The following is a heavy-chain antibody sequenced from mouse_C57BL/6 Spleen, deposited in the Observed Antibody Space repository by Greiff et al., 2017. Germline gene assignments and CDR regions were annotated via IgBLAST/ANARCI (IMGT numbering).Heavy chain of an antibody. V-gene: IGHV5-17*01. J-gene: IGHJ4*01. D-gene: IGHD2-5*01. CDR1: GFTFSDYG. CDR2: ISSGSSTI. Sequence: EVHLVESGGGLVKPGGSLKLSCAASGFTFSDYGMHWVRQAPEKGLEWVAYISSGSSTIYYADTVKGRFTISRDNAKNTLFLQVTRLRCEDTAMDYGARWNYYSNYVGAMDYWGQGTSVTGSA. CDR3: ARWNYYSNYVGAMDY.